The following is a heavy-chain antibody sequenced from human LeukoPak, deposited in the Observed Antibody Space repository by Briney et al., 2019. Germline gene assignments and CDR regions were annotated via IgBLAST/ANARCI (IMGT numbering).Heavy chain of an antibody. D-gene: IGHD6-19*01. V-gene: IGHV4-59*01. CDR2: IYYIGST. J-gene: IGHJ4*02. CDR1: GGSISSYY. CDR3: ASMYSSGWYYFDY. Sequence: PSETLSLTCTVSGGSISSYYWSWIRQPPGKGLEWIGYIYYIGSTNYNPSLKSRVTISVDTSENKFSLELRSVTAADTAMYYCASMYSSGWYYFDYWGQGTLVTVSS.